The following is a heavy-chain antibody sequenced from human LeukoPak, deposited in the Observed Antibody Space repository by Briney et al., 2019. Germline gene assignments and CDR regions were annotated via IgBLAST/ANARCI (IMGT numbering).Heavy chain of an antibody. V-gene: IGHV4-61*02. CDR1: GGSISSGSYY. J-gene: IGHJ4*02. D-gene: IGHD4-23*01. Sequence: SETLSLTCTVSGGSISSGSYYWSWIRQPAGKGLEWIGRIYTSGSTNYNPSLKSRVTISVDTSKNQFSLKLSSVTAADTAVYYCARGVYGGSVVYFDNWGQGTLVTVSS. CDR2: IYTSGST. CDR3: ARGVYGGSVVYFDN.